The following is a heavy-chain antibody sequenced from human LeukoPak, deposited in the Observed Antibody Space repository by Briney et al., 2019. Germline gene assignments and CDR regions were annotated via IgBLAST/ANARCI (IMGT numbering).Heavy chain of an antibody. CDR1: GFTFGLYT. CDR3: AREDYGSGWTGWFDP. J-gene: IGHJ5*02. CDR2: ISSSSGYI. D-gene: IGHD6-19*01. Sequence: PGGSLRFSCAASGFTFGLYTMNWVRQAPGQGLEWVSSISSSSGYIYYADSVKGRFTISRDNAENSLYLQMNSLRAEDTAIYFCAREDYGSGWTGWFDPWGQGTLVTVSS. V-gene: IGHV3-21*01.